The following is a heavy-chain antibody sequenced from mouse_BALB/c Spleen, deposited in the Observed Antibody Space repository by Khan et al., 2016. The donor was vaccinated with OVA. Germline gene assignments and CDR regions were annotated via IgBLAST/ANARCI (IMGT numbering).Heavy chain of an antibody. Sequence: EVQLQESGPGLVKPSQSLSLTCTVTGYSITSGYGWNWIRQVPGNKLEWMGYISYSGSTNYNPSLKSRISITRDTSKHQFFLQLNSVTTEDTATYYCARTARIKYWGQGTTLTVSS. CDR1: GYSITSGYG. CDR3: ARTARIKY. CDR2: ISYSGST. J-gene: IGHJ2*01. D-gene: IGHD1-2*01. V-gene: IGHV3-2*02.